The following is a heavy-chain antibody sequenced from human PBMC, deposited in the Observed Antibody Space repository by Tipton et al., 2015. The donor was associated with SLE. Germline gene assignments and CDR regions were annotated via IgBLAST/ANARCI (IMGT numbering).Heavy chain of an antibody. D-gene: IGHD2-21*01. Sequence: SLRLSCVASGFTFGNYWMTWVRQAPGKGLEWVANIRQDGNEIYSLDSVKGRFTFSRDNAKNSLYLQMNSLRADDAAVYYCARIGGICYLDLWGRGTLVTVSS. CDR3: ARIGGICYLDL. CDR1: GFTFGNYW. V-gene: IGHV3-7*03. J-gene: IGHJ2*01. CDR2: IRQDGNEI.